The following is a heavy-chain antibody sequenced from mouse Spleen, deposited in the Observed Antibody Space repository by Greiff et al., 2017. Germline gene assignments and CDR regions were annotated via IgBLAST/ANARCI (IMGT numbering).Heavy chain of an antibody. D-gene: IGHD2-1*01. Sequence: EVQVVESGGGLVKPGGSLKLSCAASGFTFSSYAMSWVRQTPEKRLEWVATISSGGSYTYYPDSVKGRFTISRDNAKNTLYLQMSSLKSEDTAMYYCTRQGGNYGAMDYWGQGTSVTVSS. CDR3: TRQGGNYGAMDY. V-gene: IGHV5-6*01. CDR2: ISSGGSYT. J-gene: IGHJ4*01. CDR1: GFTFSSYA.